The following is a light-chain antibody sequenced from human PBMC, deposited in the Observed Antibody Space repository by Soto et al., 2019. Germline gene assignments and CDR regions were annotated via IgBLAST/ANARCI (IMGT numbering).Light chain of an antibody. J-gene: IGKJ1*01. V-gene: IGKV3-20*01. Sequence: EIVLTQSPGTLSLSPGERATLSCRASQSVSSSYLAWYQQKPGQAPRLLIYVASSRATGIPDRFSGSGSGTDFTRTISRLEPEDFAVYYCQQYGSSPTFGQGTKVEIK. CDR1: QSVSSSY. CDR2: VAS. CDR3: QQYGSSPT.